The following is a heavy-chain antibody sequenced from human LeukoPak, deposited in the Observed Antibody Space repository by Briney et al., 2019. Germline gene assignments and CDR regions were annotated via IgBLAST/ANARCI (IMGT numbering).Heavy chain of an antibody. D-gene: IGHD2-15*01. V-gene: IGHV3-30*18. CDR1: GFTFSSHG. Sequence: GGSLRLSCAASGFTFSSHGIHWVCQAPGKGLEWVAVISYDGSTKYYADSVKGRFTISRDNSKKTLFLQMNSLRAEDTAVYYCAKDLQGYCSGGSCRIIDYWGQGTLVTASS. CDR3: AKDLQGYCSGGSCRIIDY. CDR2: ISYDGSTK. J-gene: IGHJ4*02.